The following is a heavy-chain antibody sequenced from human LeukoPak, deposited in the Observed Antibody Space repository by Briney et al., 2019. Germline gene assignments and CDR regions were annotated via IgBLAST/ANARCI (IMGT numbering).Heavy chain of an antibody. CDR2: IKEDGSET. CDR3: SESLNY. Sequence: PGGSLRLSCAASGFTLSRSWMDWVRQAPGKGLVWVVNIKEDGSETYYVDSAKGRFTISRDNAKNSLYLKVDSLRVGDTAIYYCSESLNYWGQGTLVTVSS. CDR1: GFTLSRSW. J-gene: IGHJ4*02. V-gene: IGHV3-7*01.